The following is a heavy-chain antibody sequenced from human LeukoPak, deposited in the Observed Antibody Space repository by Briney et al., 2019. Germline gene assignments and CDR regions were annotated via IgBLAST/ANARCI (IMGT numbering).Heavy chain of an antibody. J-gene: IGHJ6*02. V-gene: IGHV3-23*01. CDR2: ISGSGGST. CDR1: GFTFSSYA. Sequence: PGGSLRLSCAASGFTFSSYAMSWVRQAAGKGLEWVSAISGSGGSTYYADSVKGRFAISRDNSKNTLYLQMNSLRAEDTAVYYCASDYTNYDLLTGYYPDVWGQGTTVTVSS. D-gene: IGHD3-9*01. CDR3: ASDYTNYDLLTGYYPDV.